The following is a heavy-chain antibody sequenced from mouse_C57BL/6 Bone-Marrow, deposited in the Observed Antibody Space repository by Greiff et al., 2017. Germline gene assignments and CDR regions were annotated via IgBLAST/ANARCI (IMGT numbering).Heavy chain of an antibody. CDR1: GYTFTSYW. CDR3: ARSKGDYAMDY. V-gene: IGHV1-52*01. D-gene: IGHD1-3*01. J-gene: IGHJ4*01. Sequence: VQLQQPGAELVRPGSSVKLSCKASGYTFTSYWMHWVKQRPIQGLEWIGNIDPSDSETNYNQKFKDKATLTVDKSSSTAYMQLSSLTSEDSAVYYCARSKGDYAMDYWGQGTSVTVSS. CDR2: IDPSDSET.